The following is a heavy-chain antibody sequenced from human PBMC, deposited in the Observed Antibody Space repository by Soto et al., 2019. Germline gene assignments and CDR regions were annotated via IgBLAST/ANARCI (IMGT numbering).Heavy chain of an antibody. CDR2: ISFDGSKT. D-gene: IGHD4-17*01. CDR3: ARGRSTTVLTPVSPYFDY. J-gene: IGHJ4*02. V-gene: IGHV3-30*04. CDR1: GFSFSSYA. Sequence: QVQLVESGGGVVQPGRSLRLSCAASGFSFSSYAMHWVRQAPGKGLEWVAVISFDGSKTYYADSVKGRFTFSRDNPKNPRFLQTSLRAEDTAVYFCARGRSTTVLTPVSPYFDYSGQGTLVIVSS.